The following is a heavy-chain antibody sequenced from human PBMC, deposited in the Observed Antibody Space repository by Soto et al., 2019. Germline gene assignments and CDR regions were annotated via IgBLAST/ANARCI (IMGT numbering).Heavy chain of an antibody. CDR2: IIPIFGTA. V-gene: IGHV1-69*13. CDR3: ARGGSEMATSTHFDY. J-gene: IGHJ4*02. Sequence: RASVKVSCKASGGTFSSYAISWVRQAPGQGLEWMGGIIPIFGTANYAQKFQGRVTITADESTSTAYMELSSLRSEDTAVYYCARGGSEMATSTHFDYWGQGTLVTVSS. CDR1: GGTFSSYA. D-gene: IGHD5-12*01.